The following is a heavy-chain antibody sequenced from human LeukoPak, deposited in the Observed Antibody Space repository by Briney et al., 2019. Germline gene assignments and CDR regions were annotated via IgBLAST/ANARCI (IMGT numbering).Heavy chain of an antibody. V-gene: IGHV3-23*01. Sequence: GGSLRLSCAASGFTFSSYAMSWGRQAPGKGQDWVSALSGSGGFTSHADPAKGRFTVSRDNSKNKLYPQMDSLRAEAPAVYYCAKGYFYGAGSYYKQSFDIWGQGTMVTVSS. CDR1: GFTFSSYA. CDR2: LSGSGGFT. CDR3: AKGYFYGAGSYYKQSFDI. D-gene: IGHD3-10*01. J-gene: IGHJ3*02.